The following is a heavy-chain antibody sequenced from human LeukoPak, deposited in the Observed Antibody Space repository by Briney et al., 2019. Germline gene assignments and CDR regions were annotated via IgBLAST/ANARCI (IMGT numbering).Heavy chain of an antibody. CDR2: IYYSGST. Sequence: SSETLSLTCTVSGGSISSSSYYWGWIRQPPGKGLEWIGSIYYSGSTYYNPSLKSRVTISVDTSKNQFSLKLSSVTAADTAVYYCARWVVRGVPYMDVWGKGTTVTISS. V-gene: IGHV4-39*01. CDR3: ARWVVRGVPYMDV. J-gene: IGHJ6*03. D-gene: IGHD3-10*01. CDR1: GGSISSSSYY.